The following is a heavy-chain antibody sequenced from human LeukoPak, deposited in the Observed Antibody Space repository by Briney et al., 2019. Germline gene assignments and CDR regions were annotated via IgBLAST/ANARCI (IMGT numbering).Heavy chain of an antibody. J-gene: IGHJ5*02. D-gene: IGHD3-22*01. CDR3: ARVLSGSWDWFDP. CDR2: INTDGSRI. V-gene: IGHV3-74*01. Sequence: GGSLILSCAASGFTFSNYWMRWVRQAPGKGLVWVSRINTDGSRITYADSVKGRFTISRDNAMNTVYLQMNSLRAEDTAVYCARVLSGSWDWFDPWGQGTLVTVSS. CDR1: GFTFSNYW.